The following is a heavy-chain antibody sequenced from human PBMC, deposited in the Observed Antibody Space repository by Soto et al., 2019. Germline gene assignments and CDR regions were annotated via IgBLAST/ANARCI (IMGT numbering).Heavy chain of an antibody. Sequence: QLQLQESGPGLVKPSETLSLTCTVSGGSVSSSSYSWGWIRQPPGKGLEWIGSIYYSGSTYYNPSLKSRVTISVDTSKNQFSLKLSSVTAADTAVYYCATVSIQDYDSSGYCDYWGQGTLVTVSS. CDR3: ATVSIQDYDSSGYCDY. CDR1: GGSVSSSSYS. J-gene: IGHJ4*02. D-gene: IGHD3-22*01. V-gene: IGHV4-39*01. CDR2: IYYSGST.